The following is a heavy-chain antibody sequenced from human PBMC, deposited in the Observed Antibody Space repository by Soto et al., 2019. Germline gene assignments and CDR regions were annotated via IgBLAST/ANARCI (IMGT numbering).Heavy chain of an antibody. CDR3: ARRGILMVRGVIIGWFDP. Sequence: SETLSLTCTVSGGPISSSSYYWGWIRQPPGKGLEWIGSIYYSGSTYYNPSLKSRVTISVDTSKNQFSLKLSSVTAADTAVYYCARRGILMVRGVIIGWFDPWGREPWSPSPQ. V-gene: IGHV4-39*01. CDR1: GGPISSSSYY. CDR2: IYYSGST. D-gene: IGHD3-10*01. J-gene: IGHJ5*02.